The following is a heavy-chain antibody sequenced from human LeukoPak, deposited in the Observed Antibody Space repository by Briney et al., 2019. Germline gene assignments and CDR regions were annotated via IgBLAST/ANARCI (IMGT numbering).Heavy chain of an antibody. J-gene: IGHJ4*02. V-gene: IGHV1-46*01. D-gene: IGHD3-10*01. Sequence: ASVTVSCKASGYTFTTYAMNWVRQAPGQGLEWMGIINPSGGSTSYAQKFQGRVTMTRDMSTSTVYMELSSLRSEDTAVYYCARDYSITMVRGAARFDYWGQGTLVTVSS. CDR2: INPSGGST. CDR1: GYTFTTYA. CDR3: ARDYSITMVRGAARFDY.